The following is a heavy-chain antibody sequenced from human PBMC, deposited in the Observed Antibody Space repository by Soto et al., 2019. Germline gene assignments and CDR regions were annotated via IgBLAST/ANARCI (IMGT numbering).Heavy chain of an antibody. CDR1: GFTFSSYA. CDR2: ISGSGGST. CDR3: AKFIRYSSSSGVPRYYFDY. Sequence: EVQLLESGGGLVQPGGSLRLSCAASGFTFSSYAMSWVRQAPGKGLEWVSAISGSGGSTYYADSVKGRFTISRDNSKNTLYLQMNSLRAEDTAVYYCAKFIRYSSSSGVPRYYFDYWGQGTLVTVSS. V-gene: IGHV3-23*01. D-gene: IGHD6-6*01. J-gene: IGHJ4*02.